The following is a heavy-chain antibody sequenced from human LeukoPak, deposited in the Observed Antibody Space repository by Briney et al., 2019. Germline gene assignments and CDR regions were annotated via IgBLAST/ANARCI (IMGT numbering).Heavy chain of an antibody. D-gene: IGHD1-26*01. CDR3: ARAAGVGYYYYGMDV. CDR2: INHSGST. Sequence: SETLSLTCTVSGGSISSYYWSWIRQPPGKGLEWIGEINHSGSTNYNPSLKSRVTISVDTSKNQFSLKLSSVTAADTAVYYCARAAGVGYYYYGMDVWGQGTTVTVSS. J-gene: IGHJ6*02. CDR1: GGSISSYY. V-gene: IGHV4-34*01.